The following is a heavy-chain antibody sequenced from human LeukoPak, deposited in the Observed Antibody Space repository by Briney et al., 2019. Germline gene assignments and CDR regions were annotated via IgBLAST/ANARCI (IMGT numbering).Heavy chain of an antibody. V-gene: IGHV3-21*01. Sequence: GGSLRLSCAASGFTFSSYSMNWVRQAPGKGLEWVSSISSSSSYIYYADSVKGRFTISRDNAKNSLYLQMNSLRAEDTAVYYCAREGEVATFFDYWGQGTLVTVSS. J-gene: IGHJ4*02. CDR1: GFTFSSYS. CDR3: AREGEVATFFDY. D-gene: IGHD5-12*01. CDR2: ISSSSSYI.